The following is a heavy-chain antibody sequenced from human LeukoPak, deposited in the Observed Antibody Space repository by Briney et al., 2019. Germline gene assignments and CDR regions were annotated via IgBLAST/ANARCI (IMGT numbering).Heavy chain of an antibody. V-gene: IGHV5-51*01. CDR3: ARQADYNILTGYYKGHLDY. J-gene: IGHJ4*02. CDR2: IYPVDSDT. Sequence: GESLKISCKTSGYEFATYWIAWVRQMPGKGLEWRGFIYPVDSDTRYSPSFQGQVTISADESIMTAYLHWSSLKASDTAMYYCARQADYNILTGYYKGHLDYWGQGTLVTVSS. CDR1: GYEFATYW. D-gene: IGHD3-9*01.